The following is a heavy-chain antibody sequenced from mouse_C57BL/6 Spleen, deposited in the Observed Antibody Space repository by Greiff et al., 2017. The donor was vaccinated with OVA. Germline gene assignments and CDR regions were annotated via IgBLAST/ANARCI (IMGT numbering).Heavy chain of an antibody. CDR2: ISSGSSTI. Sequence: DVKLVESGGGLVKPGGSLKLSCAASGFTFSDYGMHWVRQAPEKGLEWVAYISSGSSTIYYADKVKGRFTISRDNAKNTLYLQMTVLRSEDPAMYYCARALGWLLPFAYWGQGTLVTVSA. CDR3: ARALGWLLPFAY. CDR1: GFTFSDYG. V-gene: IGHV5-17*01. J-gene: IGHJ3*01. D-gene: IGHD2-3*01.